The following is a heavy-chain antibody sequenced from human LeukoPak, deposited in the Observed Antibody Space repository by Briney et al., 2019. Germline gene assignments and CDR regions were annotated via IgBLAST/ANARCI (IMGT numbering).Heavy chain of an antibody. D-gene: IGHD5-12*01. CDR3: ARERGYMAFDI. Sequence: SETLSLTCTVSGGSISSYYWSWIRQPPGKGLEWIGYIYYSGSTNYNLSLKSRVTISVDTSKNQFSLKLSSVTAADTAVYYCARERGYMAFDIWGQGTMVTVSS. J-gene: IGHJ3*02. CDR1: GGSISSYY. V-gene: IGHV4-59*01. CDR2: IYYSGST.